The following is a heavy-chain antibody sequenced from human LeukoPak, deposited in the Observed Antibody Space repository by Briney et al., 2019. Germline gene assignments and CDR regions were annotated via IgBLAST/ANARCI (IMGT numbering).Heavy chain of an antibody. D-gene: IGHD2-2*01. CDR3: ARYKLYHGAFDI. CDR2: IKDDGSQK. V-gene: IGHV3-7*01. Sequence: GGSLRLSCEGSGFTFSNYWMAWVRQAPGKELEWVANIKDDGSQKYHVDSVKGRFTISRDNAKNSLYLQMNSLRAEDTAVYYCARYKLYHGAFDIWGQGTMVTVSS. J-gene: IGHJ3*02. CDR1: GFTFSNYW.